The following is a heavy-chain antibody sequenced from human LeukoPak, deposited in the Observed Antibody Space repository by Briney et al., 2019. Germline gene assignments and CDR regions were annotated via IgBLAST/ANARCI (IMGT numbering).Heavy chain of an antibody. CDR1: GYTFTGYY. CDR2: INPNSGGT. J-gene: IGHJ4*02. Sequence: ASVRVSCKASGYTFTGYYMHWVRQAPGQGLEWMGWINPNSGGTNYAQKFQGRVTMTRDTSISTAYMELSRLRSDDTAVYYCARDGPGYSSSWRYYFDYWGQGTLVTVSS. CDR3: ARDGPGYSSSWRYYFDY. V-gene: IGHV1-2*02. D-gene: IGHD6-13*01.